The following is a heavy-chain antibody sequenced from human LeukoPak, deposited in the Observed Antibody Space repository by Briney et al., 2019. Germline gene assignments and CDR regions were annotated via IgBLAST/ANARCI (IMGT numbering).Heavy chain of an antibody. Sequence: SETLSLTCTVSGDSISSGGYYWNWIRQPPGKGLEWIGYIYYSGSTNYNPSLRSRVTISVDTSKNQFSLKLSSVTAADTAVYYCAGHDSSGTYFQHWGQGTLVTVSS. J-gene: IGHJ1*01. CDR2: IYYSGST. V-gene: IGHV4-61*08. CDR1: GDSISSGGYY. CDR3: AGHDSSGTYFQH. D-gene: IGHD3-22*01.